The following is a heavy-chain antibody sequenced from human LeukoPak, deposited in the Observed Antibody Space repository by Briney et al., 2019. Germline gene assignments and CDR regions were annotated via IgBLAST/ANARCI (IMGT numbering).Heavy chain of an antibody. V-gene: IGHV4-59*13. Sequence: SETPSLTCTVSGGSISSYYWSWIRQPPGKGLEWIGYIYYSGSTNYNPPLKSRVTISVDTSKNQFSLKLSSVTAADTAVYYCARVPDYYGSGSYSALDYWGQGTLVTVSS. CDR3: ARVPDYYGSGSYSALDY. CDR1: GGSISSYY. CDR2: IYYSGST. D-gene: IGHD3-10*01. J-gene: IGHJ4*02.